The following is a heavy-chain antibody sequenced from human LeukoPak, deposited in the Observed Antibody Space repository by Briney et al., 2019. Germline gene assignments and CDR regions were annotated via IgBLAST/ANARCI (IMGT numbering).Heavy chain of an antibody. J-gene: IGHJ6*02. CDR2: INAGNGNT. V-gene: IGHV1-3*01. Sequence: ASVKVSCKASGYTFTSYAMHWVRQAPGQRLEWMGWINAGNGNTKYSQKFQGRVTITRDTSASTAYMELSSLRSEDTAVYYCASSVSSSWYFGYYYYGMDVWGQGTTVTVSS. D-gene: IGHD6-13*01. CDR1: GYTFTSYA. CDR3: ASSVSSSWYFGYYYYGMDV.